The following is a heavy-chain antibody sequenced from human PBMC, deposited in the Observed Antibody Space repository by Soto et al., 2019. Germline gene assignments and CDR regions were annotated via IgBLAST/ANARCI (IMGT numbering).Heavy chain of an antibody. J-gene: IGHJ5*02. D-gene: IGHD1-7*01. CDR3: ARDLGTGTTTRDWFDP. Sequence: QVQLVQSGAEVKKPGSSVKVSCKASGGTFSSYAISWVRQAPGQGLEWMGGIIPIFGTANYAQKFQGRVTITADESTSTAYMELSNLRSEDTAVYYCARDLGTGTTTRDWFDPWGQGTLVTVSS. V-gene: IGHV1-69*12. CDR2: IIPIFGTA. CDR1: GGTFSSYA.